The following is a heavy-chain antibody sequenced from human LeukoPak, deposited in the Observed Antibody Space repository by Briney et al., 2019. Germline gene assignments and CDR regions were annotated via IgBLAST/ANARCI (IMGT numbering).Heavy chain of an antibody. Sequence: ASVKVSCKASGGTFSSYAISWVRQAPGQGLEWMGGIIPIFGTANYAQKFQGRVTITADESTSTAYMELSSLRSEDTAVYYCARSLGPKADDSSVYYLNWGQGSLVTVSS. CDR3: ARSLGPKADDSSVYYLN. CDR1: GGTFSSYA. J-gene: IGHJ4*02. CDR2: IIPIFGTA. D-gene: IGHD3-22*01. V-gene: IGHV1-69*13.